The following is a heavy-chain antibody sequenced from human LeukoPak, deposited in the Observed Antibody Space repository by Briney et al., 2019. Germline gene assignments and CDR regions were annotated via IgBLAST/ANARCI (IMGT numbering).Heavy chain of an antibody. CDR2: IYIDGSST. CDR3: ARVIEWEPVDY. J-gene: IGHJ4*02. Sequence: GGSLRVSCAASGFTFSTYWMHWVRQAPGKGLVWVSRIYIDGSSTNYADSVKGRFTISRDSAKNSLYLQMNSLRAEDTAVYYCARVIEWEPVDYWGQGTLVTVSS. V-gene: IGHV3-74*01. CDR1: GFTFSTYW. D-gene: IGHD1-26*01.